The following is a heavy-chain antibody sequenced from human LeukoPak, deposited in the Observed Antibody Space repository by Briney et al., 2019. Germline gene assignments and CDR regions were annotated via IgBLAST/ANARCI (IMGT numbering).Heavy chain of an antibody. Sequence: GSLRLSCAASGFTFSSYWMNWVRQAPGKGLEWVSSISGGGETTYYADSAKGRFTISRDNSQNTLYLQMNSLRAEDTAVYYCARDYADYVGYFFFDYWGQGTLVTVSS. CDR2: ISGGGETT. CDR3: ARDYADYVGYFFFDY. V-gene: IGHV3-23*01. CDR1: GFTFSSYW. D-gene: IGHD4-17*01. J-gene: IGHJ4*02.